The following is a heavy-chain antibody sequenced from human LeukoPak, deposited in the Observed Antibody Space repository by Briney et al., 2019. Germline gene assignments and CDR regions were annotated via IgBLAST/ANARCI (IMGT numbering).Heavy chain of an antibody. D-gene: IGHD3-3*01. V-gene: IGHV3-11*01. Sequence: GGSLRLSCAASGFSSSDYYMSWIRRPPGKGLEWVSYISSSGSTIYYADSVKGRFTISRDNAKNSLYLQMNSLRAEDTAVYYCVRESGYSFDYWGQGSLVTVSS. CDR2: ISSSGSTI. J-gene: IGHJ4*02. CDR3: VRESGYSFDY. CDR1: GFSSSDYY.